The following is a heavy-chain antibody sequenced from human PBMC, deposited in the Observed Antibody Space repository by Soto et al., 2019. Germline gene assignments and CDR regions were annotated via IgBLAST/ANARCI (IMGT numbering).Heavy chain of an antibody. V-gene: IGHV1-8*01. J-gene: IGHJ4*02. CDR3: ARDSVIAAAEFDY. Sequence: ASLKVSCKTSGCTFTSYDINCVRQTTGQGLEWIGWMNPNSGNTGYAQKFQGRVTMTRNTSISTAYMELSSLRSGDTAVYYCARDSVIAAAEFDYWGQGTLVTVSS. CDR1: GCTFTSYD. CDR2: MNPNSGNT. D-gene: IGHD6-13*01.